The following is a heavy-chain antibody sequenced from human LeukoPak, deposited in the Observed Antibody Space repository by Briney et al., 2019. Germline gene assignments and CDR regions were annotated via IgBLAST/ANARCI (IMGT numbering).Heavy chain of an antibody. D-gene: IGHD2-15*01. CDR2: IKQDGSEK. J-gene: IGHJ4*02. V-gene: IGHV3-7*01. Sequence: GGSLRLSCAASGFTFSSYWMSWVRQAPGKGLEWVANIKQDGSEKYYVDSVKGRFTISRDNAKNSLYLQMNSLRAGDTAVYYCARDQGYCSGGSCPGPFDYWGQGTLVTVSS. CDR3: ARDQGYCSGGSCPGPFDY. CDR1: GFTFSSYW.